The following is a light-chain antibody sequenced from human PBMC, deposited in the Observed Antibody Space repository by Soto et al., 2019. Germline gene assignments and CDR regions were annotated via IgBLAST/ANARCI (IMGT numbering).Light chain of an antibody. J-gene: IGLJ2*01. CDR1: SSDIDGYNF. CDR2: DAN. CDR3: SSYRSSSLVL. V-gene: IGLV2-14*03. Sequence: QSALTQPASVSGSPGQSITISCTGTSSDIDGYNFVSWYQQHPGKAPKLIINDANNRPLGVSYRFSGSKSGNTASLTISGLQAEDEADYYCSSYRSSSLVLFGGGTKLTVL.